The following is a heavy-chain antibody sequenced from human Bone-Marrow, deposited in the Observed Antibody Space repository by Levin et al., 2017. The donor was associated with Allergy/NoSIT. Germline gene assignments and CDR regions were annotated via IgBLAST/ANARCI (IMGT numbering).Heavy chain of an antibody. Sequence: SETLSLTCTVSGDSISRYYWSWIRQPPGKGLEWIGYIYYSGSTNYNPSLKSRVTISVDTSKNQFSLDLNFVTAADTAVYYCARDAQTTPTTNDGMDVWGQAPTVTVSS. J-gene: IGHJ6*02. CDR2: IYYSGST. V-gene: IGHV4-59*01. D-gene: IGHD4-11*01. CDR1: GDSISRYY. CDR3: ARDAQTTPTTNDGMDV.